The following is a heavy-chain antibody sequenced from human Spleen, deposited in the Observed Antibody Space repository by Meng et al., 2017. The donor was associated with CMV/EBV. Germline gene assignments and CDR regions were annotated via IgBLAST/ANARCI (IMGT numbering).Heavy chain of an antibody. Sequence: SETLSLTCTVSGASISKNYWSWSRRPPGKGLEYIGSISYTGYIEYNPSLKGRVTISLDTSKNHFSLKLMSVTAADTAMYFCAGPDDMGSSPHDPFDIWGQGTMVTVSS. CDR2: ISYTGYI. CDR3: AGPDDMGSSPHDPFDI. CDR1: GASISKNY. V-gene: IGHV4-59*01. J-gene: IGHJ3*02. D-gene: IGHD1-1*01.